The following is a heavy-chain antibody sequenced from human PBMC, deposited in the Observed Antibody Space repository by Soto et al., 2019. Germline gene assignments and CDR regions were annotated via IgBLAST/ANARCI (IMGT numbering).Heavy chain of an antibody. CDR3: ASMTTVTRAFDI. CDR2: IIPIFGTA. Sequence: SVKVSCKASGGTFSSYAISWVRQAPGQGLEWMGGIIPIFGTANYAQKFQGRVTITADESTSTAYMELSSLRSEDTAVYYCASMTTVTRAFDIWGQGRMVTVSS. D-gene: IGHD4-17*01. V-gene: IGHV1-69*13. J-gene: IGHJ3*02. CDR1: GGTFSSYA.